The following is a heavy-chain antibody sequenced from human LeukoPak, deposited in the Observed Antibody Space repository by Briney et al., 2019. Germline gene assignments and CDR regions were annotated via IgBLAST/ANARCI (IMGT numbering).Heavy chain of an antibody. CDR1: GYTFIGYY. D-gene: IGHD3-22*01. Sequence: ASVKVSCKASGYTFIGYYIHWVRQAPGQGLEWMGRINPNSGGTNYAQKFQGRVTMTRDTSISTAYMELSRLRSDDTAVYYCARDSYYYDSSGFEFDPWGQGTLVTVSS. CDR3: ARDSYYYDSSGFEFDP. CDR2: INPNSGGT. V-gene: IGHV1-2*06. J-gene: IGHJ5*02.